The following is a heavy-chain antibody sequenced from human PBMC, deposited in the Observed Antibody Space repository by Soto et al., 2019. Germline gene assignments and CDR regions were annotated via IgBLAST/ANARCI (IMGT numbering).Heavy chain of an antibody. V-gene: IGHV1-2*02. Sequence: ASVKVSCKASGYTFTGYYMHWVRQAPGQGLEWMGWINPNSGGTNYAQKFQGRVTITADKSTSTAYMELSSLRSEDTAVYYCASELDEGAYWGQGTLVTVSS. CDR1: GYTFTGYY. D-gene: IGHD1-1*01. CDR3: ASELDEGAY. CDR2: INPNSGGT. J-gene: IGHJ4*02.